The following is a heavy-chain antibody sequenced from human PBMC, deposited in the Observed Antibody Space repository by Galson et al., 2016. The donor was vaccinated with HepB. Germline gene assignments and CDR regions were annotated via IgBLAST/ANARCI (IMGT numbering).Heavy chain of an antibody. CDR1: GFTFTNAW. J-gene: IGHJ5*02. CDR3: TTDLGASYSSNNWFDP. D-gene: IGHD6-13*01. Sequence: SLRLSCAASGFTFTNAWMSWVRQAPGKGLEWVARVKSKGAGGATDYAAPVKGRFTISRDDSKNTVTLQMNSLKTEDTAVYYCTTDLGASYSSNNWFDPWGQGTLVTVSS. CDR2: VKSKGAGGAT. V-gene: IGHV3-15*01.